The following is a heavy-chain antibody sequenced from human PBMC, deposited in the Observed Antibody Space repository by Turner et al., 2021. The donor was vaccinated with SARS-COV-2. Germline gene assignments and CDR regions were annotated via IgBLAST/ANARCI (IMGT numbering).Heavy chain of an antibody. CDR1: GDAISSSSYY. CDR2: INYRGVH. CDR3: GGHTKNPKLPYWFDP. Sequence: QLPLQDSRPGLVKPSETLSLPRTVCGDAISSSSYYWLWTRQPPGKELEWIGDINYRGVHYYNPALKIRGSIALYTSKKQLSLSLITVTAADTAVYYCGGHTKNPKLPYWFDPWGQGTLVTVSS. V-gene: IGHV4-39*01. D-gene: IGHD1-26*01. J-gene: IGHJ5*02.